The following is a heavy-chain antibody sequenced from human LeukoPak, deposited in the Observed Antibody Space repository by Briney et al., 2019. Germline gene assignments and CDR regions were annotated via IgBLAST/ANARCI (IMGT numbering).Heavy chain of an antibody. V-gene: IGHV3-23*01. CDR3: AKDQVGATSLRWASGCPFDY. CDR2: ISGSGGST. CDR1: GFTFSSYA. D-gene: IGHD1-26*01. Sequence: GGSLRLSCAASGFTFSSYAMSWVRQAPGKGLEWVSAISGSGGSTYYADSVKGRFTISRDNSKNTLYLQMNSLRAEDTAVYYCAKDQVGATSLRWASGCPFDYWGQGTLVTVSS. J-gene: IGHJ4*02.